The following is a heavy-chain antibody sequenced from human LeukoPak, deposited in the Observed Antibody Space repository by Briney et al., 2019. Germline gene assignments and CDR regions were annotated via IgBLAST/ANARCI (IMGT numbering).Heavy chain of an antibody. D-gene: IGHD3-3*01. CDR3: ARNFFSLHMDV. V-gene: IGHV3-7*01. CDR2: IKQDESEK. J-gene: IGHJ6*03. Sequence: PGGSLRLSCAASGFSLSTYWMSWVRQAPGKGLEWVANIKQDESEKDYVDSVKGRFTISRDNAKNSLYLQMNSLRAEDTAVYYCARNFFSLHMDVWGKGTTVSVSS. CDR1: GFSLSTYW.